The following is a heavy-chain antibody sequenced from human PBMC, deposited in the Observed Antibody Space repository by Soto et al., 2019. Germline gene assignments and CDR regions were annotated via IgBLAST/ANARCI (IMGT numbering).Heavy chain of an antibody. D-gene: IGHD6-6*01. J-gene: IGHJ4*02. CDR1: GFTFSSYW. V-gene: IGHV3-74*01. CDR2: VNGDGSST. Sequence: EVQLVESGGGLVQPGGSLRLSCAASGFTFSSYWMHWVRQAPGKGLVWVSRVNGDGSSTSYADSLKGRFTISRDNAKNTLSPQMKSLRVEDTAAYYCASGGPYSGSEVDYWGQGTLVTVSS. CDR3: ASGGPYSGSEVDY.